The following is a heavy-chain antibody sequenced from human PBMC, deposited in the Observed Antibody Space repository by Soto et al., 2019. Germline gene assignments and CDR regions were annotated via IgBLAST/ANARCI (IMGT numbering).Heavy chain of an antibody. CDR3: AQTEDGGRSRTPAGWFDA. J-gene: IGHJ5*02. Sequence: QVTLKESGPVLVKPTETLTLTCTVSGFSLSNAGMGVSWIRQPPGKALEWLAHIFSNDEKRFSTSLKNRLTSSKDTSNSQVVLSMTNMDPVDTATYYCAQTEDGGRSRTPAGWFDAWGQGTLVPVSS. V-gene: IGHV2-26*01. CDR2: IFSNDEK. D-gene: IGHD2-15*01. CDR1: GFSLSNAGMG.